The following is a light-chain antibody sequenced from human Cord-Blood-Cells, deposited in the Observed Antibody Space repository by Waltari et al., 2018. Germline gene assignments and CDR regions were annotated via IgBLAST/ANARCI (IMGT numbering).Light chain of an antibody. V-gene: IGKV1-9*01. Sequence: IQLSQSPSPLSASVGDRVTLTCRASQGISSYLAWYQQKPGKAPKLLIYAASTLQSGVPSRFSGSGSGTDFTLTISSLQPEDFATYYCQQLNSYPYTFDQGTKLEIK. J-gene: IGKJ2*01. CDR1: QGISSY. CDR2: AAS. CDR3: QQLNSYPYT.